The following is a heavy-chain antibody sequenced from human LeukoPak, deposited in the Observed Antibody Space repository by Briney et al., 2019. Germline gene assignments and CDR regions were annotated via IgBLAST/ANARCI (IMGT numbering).Heavy chain of an antibody. CDR3: ARLQWELHLSLDY. CDR1: GFTVSSNY. V-gene: IGHV3-53*01. CDR2: IYSGGST. J-gene: IGHJ4*02. Sequence: PGGSLRLSCAASGFTVSSNYMSWVRQAPGKGLEWVSVIYSGGSTYYADSVKGRFTISRDNSKNTLYLQMNSLRAEDTAVYYCARLQWELHLSLDYWGQGTLVTVSS. D-gene: IGHD1-26*01.